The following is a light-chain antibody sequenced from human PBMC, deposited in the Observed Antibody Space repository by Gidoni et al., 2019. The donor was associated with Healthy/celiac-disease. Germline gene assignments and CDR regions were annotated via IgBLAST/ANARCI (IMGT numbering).Light chain of an antibody. V-gene: IGLV2-11*01. J-gene: IGLJ3*02. CDR3: CSYAGSYTWV. Sequence: QSALTQPRSVSRSPGQSVTISCTGTSSAVGGYNYVSWYHQHPGKAPKLMIYDVSKRPSGVPDRFSGSKSGNTASLTISGLQAEDEADYYCCSYAGSYTWVFGGGTKLTVL. CDR1: SSAVGGYNY. CDR2: DVS.